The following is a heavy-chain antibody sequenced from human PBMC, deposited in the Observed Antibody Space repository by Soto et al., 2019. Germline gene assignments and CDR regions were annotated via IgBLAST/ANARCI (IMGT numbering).Heavy chain of an antibody. D-gene: IGHD5-12*01. CDR1: GYSLTAFY. Sequence: GASVKVSCKASGYSLTAFYIHWVRQAPGRGPEWMGYINPESGSATYPQKFQGRVTMTRDTSISTVYMEVNSLTSDDTAVYYCARQYIQMATSYFDYWGQGSLVTVSS. CDR2: INPESGSA. CDR3: ARQYIQMATSYFDY. J-gene: IGHJ4*02. V-gene: IGHV1-2*02.